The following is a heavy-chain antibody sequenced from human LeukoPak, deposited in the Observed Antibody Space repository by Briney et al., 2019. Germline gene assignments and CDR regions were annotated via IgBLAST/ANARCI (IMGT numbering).Heavy chain of an antibody. J-gene: IGHJ4*02. D-gene: IGHD5-12*01. Sequence: SGGSLRLSCAASGFTFSSYSMNWVRQAPGKGLEWVSYISSSSSTIYYADSVKGRFTISRDNAKNSLYLQMNSLRAEDTAVYYCARDSNGYGLVIGHFDYWGQGTLVTVSS. V-gene: IGHV3-48*01. CDR3: ARDSNGYGLVIGHFDY. CDR1: GFTFSSYS. CDR2: ISSSSSTI.